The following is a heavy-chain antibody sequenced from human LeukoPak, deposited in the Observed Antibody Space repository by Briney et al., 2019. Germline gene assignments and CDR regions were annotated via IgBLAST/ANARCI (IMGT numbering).Heavy chain of an antibody. CDR3: ARDLKGPTPSSAFDI. Sequence: PGGSLRLSCAASGFTFSSYGMYWVRQAPGKGLEWVAVIWYDGSYKYYVDSVKGRFTISRDNSKNTLYLEMNSLRAEDTAVYYCARDLKGPTPSSAFDIWGQGTMVSVS. CDR1: GFTFSSYG. J-gene: IGHJ3*02. D-gene: IGHD6-6*01. CDR2: IWYDGSYK. V-gene: IGHV3-33*01.